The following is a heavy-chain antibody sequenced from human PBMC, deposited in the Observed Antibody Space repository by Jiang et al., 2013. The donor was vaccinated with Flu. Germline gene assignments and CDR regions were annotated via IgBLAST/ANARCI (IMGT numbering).Heavy chain of an antibody. CDR3: GRQGNGRALDT. Sequence: GPGLVKPSQTLSVTCTVSGVSINNGAYSWTWIRQAPGKGLEWIGNVYYSGSSSYNPSLKSRLSVSVDIFNDRFALRLSSVTAADTAVYYCGRQGNGRALDTWGQGTLVIVSS. J-gene: IGHJ4*02. D-gene: IGHD2-8*01. CDR1: GVSINNGAYS. V-gene: IGHV4-30-4*01. CDR2: VYYSGSS.